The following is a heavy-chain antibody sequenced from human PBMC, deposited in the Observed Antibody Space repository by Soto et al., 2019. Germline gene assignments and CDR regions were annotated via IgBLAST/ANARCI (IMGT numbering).Heavy chain of an antibody. J-gene: IGHJ6*02. D-gene: IGHD2-2*02. CDR2: IIPIFGTA. Sequence: QVQLVQSGAEVKKPGSSVKVSCKASGGTFSSYAISWVRQAPGQGLEWMGGIIPIFGTANYAQKFQGRVTITADKAKSTAYMERSSMRSEDTAVYYCARGYCSSTSCYRYYSYGMDVWGQGTTVTVSS. CDR1: GGTFSSYA. V-gene: IGHV1-69*06. CDR3: ARGYCSSTSCYRYYSYGMDV.